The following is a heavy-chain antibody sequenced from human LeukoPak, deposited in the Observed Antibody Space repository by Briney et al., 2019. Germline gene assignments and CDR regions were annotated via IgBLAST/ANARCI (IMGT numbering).Heavy chain of an antibody. CDR1: GGSFSGYY. CDR3: ARGVPAAISFGRYYYYYYMDV. D-gene: IGHD2-2*01. Sequence: SETLSLTCAVYGGSFSGYYWSWIRQPPGKGLEWIGEINHSGSTNYNPSLKSRVTISVDTSKNQFSLELSSVTAADTAVYYCARGVPAAISFGRYYYYYYMDVWGKGTTVTVSS. CDR2: INHSGST. V-gene: IGHV4-34*01. J-gene: IGHJ6*03.